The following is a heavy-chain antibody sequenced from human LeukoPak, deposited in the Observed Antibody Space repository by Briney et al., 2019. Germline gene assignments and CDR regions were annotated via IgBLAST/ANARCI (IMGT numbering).Heavy chain of an antibody. CDR1: GGTFSSYA. D-gene: IGHD1-26*01. CDR2: IIPILGIA. J-gene: IGHJ4*02. CDR3: AGESSIVGATLRY. Sequence: GVSVKVSCKASGGTFSSYAISWVRQAPGQGLEWMGRIIPILGIANYAQKFQGRVTITAGKSTSTAYMELSSLRSEDTAVYYCAGESSIVGATLRYWGQGTLVTVSS. V-gene: IGHV1-69*04.